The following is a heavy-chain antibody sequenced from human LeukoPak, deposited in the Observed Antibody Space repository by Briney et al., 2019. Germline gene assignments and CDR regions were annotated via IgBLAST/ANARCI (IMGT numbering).Heavy chain of an antibody. V-gene: IGHV3-23*01. J-gene: IGHJ4*02. Sequence: GGSLRLSCAASGFTFSSYAMSWVRQAPGKGLEWVSAISGSGGSTYYADSMKGRFTISRDNSKNTLYLQTNSLRAEDTAVYYCAKQPVRGVFDYWGQGTLVTVSS. CDR3: AKQPVRGVFDY. CDR1: GFTFSSYA. CDR2: ISGSGGST. D-gene: IGHD3-10*01.